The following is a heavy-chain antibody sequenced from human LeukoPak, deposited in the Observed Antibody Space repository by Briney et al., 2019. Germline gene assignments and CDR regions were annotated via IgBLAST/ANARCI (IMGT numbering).Heavy chain of an antibody. J-gene: IGHJ4*02. CDR3: ATERRGSSYYDGREAFDH. V-gene: IGHV3-7*01. CDR2: INEDGGEK. Sequence: GGPLKLSCVASSCTFMNFWMSGVRPTPWRGLEWVANINEDGGEKHYADSVKGRFIITRDNAKNSLYLQINSLRHEDTAVYYCATERRGSSYYDGREAFDHWGQGSLVAVSS. CDR1: SCTFMNFW. D-gene: IGHD4-11*01.